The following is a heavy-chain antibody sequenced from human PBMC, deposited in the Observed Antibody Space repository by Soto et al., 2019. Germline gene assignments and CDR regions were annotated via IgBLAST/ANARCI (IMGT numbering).Heavy chain of an antibody. CDR2: IDYNGVT. CDR1: GASISSRDYY. D-gene: IGHD2-2*01. J-gene: IGHJ4*02. CDR3: GRVMIGTSRHTDSDY. V-gene: IGHV4-39*01. Sequence: SETLSLTCSVSGASISSRDYYWGWIRQTPGKGLEWIGNIDYNGVTYYNPSLKSRVTVSKDTSKNQFSLKAASVTAADTAIYYCGRVMIGTSRHTDSDYWGQGTQVTVSS.